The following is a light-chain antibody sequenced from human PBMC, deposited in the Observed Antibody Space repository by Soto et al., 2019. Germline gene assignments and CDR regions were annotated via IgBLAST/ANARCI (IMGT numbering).Light chain of an antibody. CDR3: QSYDSSLSDVV. CDR2: GNI. Sequence: QSVLTQPPSVSVAPGQRVTISCTGSSSNIGAGYDVHWYQHLPGTAPKLLIYGNINRPSEVPDRFSGSKSGTSASLAITGLQAEDEADYYCQSYDSSLSDVVFGGGTKLTVL. V-gene: IGLV1-40*01. J-gene: IGLJ2*01. CDR1: SSNIGAGYD.